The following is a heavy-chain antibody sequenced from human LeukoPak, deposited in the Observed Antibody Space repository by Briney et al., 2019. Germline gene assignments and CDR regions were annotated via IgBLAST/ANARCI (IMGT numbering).Heavy chain of an antibody. CDR1: GFTFSNYW. V-gene: IGHV3-74*01. CDR2: INSDGSST. J-gene: IGHJ4*02. D-gene: IGHD6-19*01. Sequence: GGSLRLSCAASGFTFSNYWIHWVRQAPGKGLVWVSRINSDGSSTSYADSVKGRFTISRDNAKNTLYLQMNSLRAEDTAVYYCARIEVAGPSDYWGQGTLVTVSS. CDR3: ARIEVAGPSDY.